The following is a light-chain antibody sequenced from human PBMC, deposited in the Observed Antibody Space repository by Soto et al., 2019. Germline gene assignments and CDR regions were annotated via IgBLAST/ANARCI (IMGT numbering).Light chain of an antibody. Sequence: EIVLTQSPAILSVSPGERATLSCRASQSISRSLAWYQQKPGQAPRLLISDASTRATGIPDRFSGGGTGTEFTLTISSLQPDDFAVYYCQQYGSSGTFGQGTKVDI. CDR2: DAS. J-gene: IGKJ1*01. V-gene: IGKV3-15*01. CDR1: QSISRS. CDR3: QQYGSSGT.